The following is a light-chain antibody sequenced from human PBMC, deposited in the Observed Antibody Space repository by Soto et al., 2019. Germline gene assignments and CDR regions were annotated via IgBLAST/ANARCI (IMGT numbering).Light chain of an antibody. CDR1: SSNIGSNY. CDR2: RNN. CDR3: AAWDGSRSGSV. J-gene: IGLJ1*01. V-gene: IGLV1-47*01. Sequence: SVLTQPPSASGTPGQRVTISCSGSSSNIGSNYVYWYQQLPGTAPKLLIYRNNQRPSGVPDRFSGSKSGTSASLAISGLRSEDEADYYCAAWDGSRSGSVFGTGTKVTVL.